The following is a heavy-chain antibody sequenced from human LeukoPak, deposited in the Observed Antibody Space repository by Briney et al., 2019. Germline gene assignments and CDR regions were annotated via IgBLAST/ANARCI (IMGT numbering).Heavy chain of an antibody. V-gene: IGHV3-66*01. CDR1: GFTVSSNY. D-gene: IGHD6-13*01. CDR3: AREFYGIAAAGSLNYYYMDV. Sequence: GGSLRLSCAASGFTVSSNYMSWVRQAPGKGLEWVSVIYSGGSTYYADSVKGRFTISRDNSKNTLYLQMNSLRAEDTAVYYCAREFYGIAAAGSLNYYYMDVWGKGTTVTISS. CDR2: IYSGGST. J-gene: IGHJ6*03.